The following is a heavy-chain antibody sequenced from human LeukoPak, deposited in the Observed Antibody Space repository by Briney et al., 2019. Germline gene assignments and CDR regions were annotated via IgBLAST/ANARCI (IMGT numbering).Heavy chain of an antibody. Sequence: ASVQFSCKASGYAFTSYYMHWVRQAPGQGGEWMGILSPTTGSTTYAQKFQGRVTMTRDTSTGTVFMELSSLRSDDTAVYYCARDSYNWHGFGDYWGQGTLVTVSS. CDR1: GYAFTSYY. CDR2: LSPTTGST. J-gene: IGHJ4*02. D-gene: IGHD1-1*01. CDR3: ARDSYNWHGFGDY. V-gene: IGHV1-46*01.